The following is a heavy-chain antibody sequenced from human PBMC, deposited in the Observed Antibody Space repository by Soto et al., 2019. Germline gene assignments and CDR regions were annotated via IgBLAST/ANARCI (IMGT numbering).Heavy chain of an antibody. CDR2: ISWNSGSI. CDR1: GFTFDDYA. V-gene: IGHV3-9*01. CDR3: AKGHDFWSAIVGMDV. D-gene: IGHD3-3*01. Sequence: EVQLVESGGGLVQPGRSLRLSCAASGFTFDDYAMHWVRQAPGKGLEGVSGISWNSGSIGYADSVKGRFTISRDNAKNSLYLQMNSLRAEDTALYYCAKGHDFWSAIVGMDVWGQGTTVTVSS. J-gene: IGHJ6*02.